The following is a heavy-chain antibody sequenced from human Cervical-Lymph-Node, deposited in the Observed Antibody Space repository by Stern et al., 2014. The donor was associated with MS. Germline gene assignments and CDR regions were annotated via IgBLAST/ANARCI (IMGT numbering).Heavy chain of an antibody. CDR2: INPSGDST. V-gene: IGHV1-46*01. Sequence: QVQLVQSGAEVKKPGASVKISCKASGHTFTTYHMHWVRRAPGQGLEWMGMINPSGDSTSYAPKFQGRGTVARATSTNTVYMELSSLRSEDTAVYYCARDRHYYDNSGYYRYYYGLDVWGQGTTVTVSS. CDR1: GHTFTTYH. J-gene: IGHJ6*02. D-gene: IGHD3-22*01. CDR3: ARDRHYYDNSGYYRYYYGLDV.